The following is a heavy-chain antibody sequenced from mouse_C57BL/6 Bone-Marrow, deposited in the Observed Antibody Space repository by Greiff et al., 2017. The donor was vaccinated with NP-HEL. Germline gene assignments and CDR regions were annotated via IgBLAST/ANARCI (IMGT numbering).Heavy chain of an antibody. CDR3: AREAYYGSSPAWFAY. D-gene: IGHD1-1*01. Sequence: EVKLQESGPGLVKPSQSLSLTCSVTGYSITSGYYWNWIRQFPGNKLEWMGYISYDGSNNYNPSLKNRISITRDTSKNQFFLKLNSVTTEDTATYYCAREAYYGSSPAWFAYWGQGTLVTVSA. V-gene: IGHV3-6*01. CDR2: ISYDGSN. CDR1: GYSITSGYY. J-gene: IGHJ3*01.